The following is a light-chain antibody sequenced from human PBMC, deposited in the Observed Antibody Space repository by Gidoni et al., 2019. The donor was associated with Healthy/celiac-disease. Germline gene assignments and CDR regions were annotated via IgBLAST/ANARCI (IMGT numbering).Light chain of an antibody. CDR3: GTWDSSLSGVV. Sequence: QSVLTQPPSVSAAPGPKFTISCSGRSSNVGNNYVTLYQQLPGTAPKRLIYANNNRPSGIPDRFSGSKSGTSATLGITGLQTGDEADYYCGTWDSSLSGVVFGGGTKLTVL. V-gene: IGLV1-51*01. CDR2: ANN. CDR1: SSNVGNNY. J-gene: IGLJ2*01.